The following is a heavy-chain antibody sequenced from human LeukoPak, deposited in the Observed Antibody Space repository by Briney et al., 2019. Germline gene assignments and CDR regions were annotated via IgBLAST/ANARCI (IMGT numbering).Heavy chain of an antibody. CDR2: IWFDGTKK. CDR1: GFTFSSYG. D-gene: IGHD1-26*01. Sequence: GGSLRLSCAASGFTFSSYGMHWVRQAPGKGLEWVAVIWFDGTKKYYADSVKGRFTIPRDNSKNTLYLQMNSLRAEDTAVYYCAKDRVIGGTYNVPDYWGQGTLVTVSS. V-gene: IGHV3-33*06. J-gene: IGHJ4*02. CDR3: AKDRVIGGTYNVPDY.